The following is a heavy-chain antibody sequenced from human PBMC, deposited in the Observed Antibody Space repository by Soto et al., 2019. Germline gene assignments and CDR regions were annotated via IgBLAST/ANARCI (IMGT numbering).Heavy chain of an antibody. CDR3: ARKSAQRPSDV. CDR1: TCTFTTYA. CDR2: TSPYNDKT. V-gene: IGHV1-18*04. J-gene: IGHJ3*01. Sequence: QVHLVQSGAEVKKPGASVKVSCRTSTCTFTTYAIIWVRQAPGQGPEWMGWTSPYNDKTDYAEKFLGRVTLTTDVSTSTAYMELGSLRFDDTAVYYCARKSAQRPSDVWGQGTMVTVSS.